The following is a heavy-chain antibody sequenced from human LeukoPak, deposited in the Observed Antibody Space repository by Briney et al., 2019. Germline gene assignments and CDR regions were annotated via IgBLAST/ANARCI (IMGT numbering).Heavy chain of an antibody. J-gene: IGHJ4*02. V-gene: IGHV4-61*02. CDR2: IYTSGST. Sequence: PSQTLSLTCTVSGGSISSGSYYWSWIRQPAGKGLEWIGRIYTSGSTNYNPSLKSRVTISVDTSKNQFSLKLSSVTAADTAVYYCARAGHTPGIAGGGFDYWGQGTLVTVSS. CDR3: ARAGHTPGIAGGGFDY. CDR1: GGSISSGSYY. D-gene: IGHD6-13*01.